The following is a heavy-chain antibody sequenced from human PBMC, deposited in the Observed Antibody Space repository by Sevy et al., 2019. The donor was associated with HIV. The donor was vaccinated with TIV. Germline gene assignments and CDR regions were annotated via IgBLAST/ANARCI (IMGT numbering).Heavy chain of an antibody. V-gene: IGHV4-30-4*01. J-gene: IGHJ4*02. Sequence: SETLSLTCTVSGGSISSGDYYWNWLRQAPGKGPEWIGYIYHGLSNFYDPSLQSRATVSVDRSKNQFSLTLTSVTAADTAVYYCARESGRTYLVIDSWGPGTLVTVSS. CDR1: GGSISSGDYY. CDR2: IYHGLSN. D-gene: IGHD2-21*01. CDR3: ARESGRTYLVIDS.